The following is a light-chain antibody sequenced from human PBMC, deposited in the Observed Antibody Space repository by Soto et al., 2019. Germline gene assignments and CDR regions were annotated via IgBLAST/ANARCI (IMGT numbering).Light chain of an antibody. CDR1: QSLLHSNGYNY. CDR3: IQPLQFPFT. J-gene: IGKJ2*01. CDR2: LGS. Sequence: DLVVTQSPLSLPVTPGEPASISCRSSQSLLHSNGYNYLDWYLQKPGQPPQLLIYLGSNRASGVPDRFSVSRSGTDFTLKISRVEAEDVALYYFIQPLQFPFTFGQGTKLEIK. V-gene: IGKV2-28*01.